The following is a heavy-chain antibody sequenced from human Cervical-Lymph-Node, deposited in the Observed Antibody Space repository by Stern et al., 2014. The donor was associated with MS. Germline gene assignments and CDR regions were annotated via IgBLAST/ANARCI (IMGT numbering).Heavy chain of an antibody. CDR3: AKHACTGAACPFDL. CDR1: GDSISSYTHY. V-gene: IGHV4-39*01. Sequence: QVQLQESGPGLVKPSETLSLTCAVSGDSISSYTHYWAWIRQPPGKGLEWIGSVYYSGSTYYNPSLKSPVTIPGATSKNHFSLGLNSVTAADTAVYYCAKHACTGAACPFDLWGQGTLVTVSS. J-gene: IGHJ4*02. D-gene: IGHD2-8*02. CDR2: VYYSGST.